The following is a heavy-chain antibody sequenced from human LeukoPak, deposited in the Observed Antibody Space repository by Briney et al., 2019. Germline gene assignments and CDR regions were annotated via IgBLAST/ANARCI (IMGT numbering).Heavy chain of an antibody. CDR2: TYYRSKWYS. CDR3: TRDSGNWGAYYYYGMGV. D-gene: IGHD7-27*01. V-gene: IGHV6-1*01. CDR1: GDSVSSNSAG. Sequence: SQTLSLTCAISGDSVSSNSAGWNWIRQSPSRGLEWLGRTYYRSKWYSDYAVSVKSRITINPDTSKNQFSLQLNSVTPEDTAVYCCTRDSGNWGAYYYYGMGVWGQGTTVTVSS. J-gene: IGHJ6*02.